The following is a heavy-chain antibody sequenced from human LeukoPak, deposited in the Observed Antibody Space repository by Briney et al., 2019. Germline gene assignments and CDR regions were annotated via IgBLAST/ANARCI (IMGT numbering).Heavy chain of an antibody. Sequence: GGSLRLSCTASGFPFNEYSMNWVRQAPGRGLEWVAGISDSGGRTNYADSVKGRFTISRDNPKNTLYLQMNSLRAEDTAVYFCAKRGVVIRVILVGFHKEAYYFDSWGQGALVTVSS. V-gene: IGHV3-23*01. CDR3: AKRGVVIRVILVGFHKEAYYFDS. CDR1: GFPFNEYS. J-gene: IGHJ4*02. CDR2: ISDSGGRT. D-gene: IGHD3-22*01.